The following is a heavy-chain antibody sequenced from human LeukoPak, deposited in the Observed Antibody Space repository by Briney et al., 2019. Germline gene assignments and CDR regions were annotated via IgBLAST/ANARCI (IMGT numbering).Heavy chain of an antibody. CDR1: DGSIRSGDYY. CDR2: INHSGST. V-gene: IGHV4-34*01. D-gene: IGHD1-26*01. J-gene: IGHJ4*02. Sequence: PSETLSLTCTVSDGSIRSGDYYWSWIRQPPGKGLEWIGEINHSGSTNYNPSLKSRVTISVDTSKNQFSLKLSSVTAADTAVYYCATNPSGSYYVDYWGQGTLVTVSS. CDR3: ATNPSGSYYVDY.